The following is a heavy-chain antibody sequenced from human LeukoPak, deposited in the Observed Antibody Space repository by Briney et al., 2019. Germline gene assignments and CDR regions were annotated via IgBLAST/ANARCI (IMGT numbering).Heavy chain of an antibody. V-gene: IGHV3-23*01. CDR2: ISGSGTTT. Sequence: PGGSLRLSCAVSGFIFTDHALSWVRQAPGKGLEWVSSISGSGTTTYYAESVRGRFTISRDNSKNTVYLEMNSLRADDTALYYCARVLTLWYGALDFWGQGRMVSVFS. CDR1: GFIFTDHA. J-gene: IGHJ3*01. CDR3: ARVLTLWYGALDF. D-gene: IGHD3-10*01.